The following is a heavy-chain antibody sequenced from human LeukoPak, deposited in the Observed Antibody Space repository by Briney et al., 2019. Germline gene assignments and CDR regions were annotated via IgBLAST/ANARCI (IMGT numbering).Heavy chain of an antibody. Sequence: ASVKVSCKASGGTFSSYAISWVRQAPGQGLEWTGRIIPIFGIANYAQKFQGRVTITADKSTCTAYMELSSLRSEDTAVYYCARGLVGVWPFDYWGQGTLVTVSS. CDR2: IIPIFGIA. V-gene: IGHV1-69*04. CDR3: ARGLVGVWPFDY. J-gene: IGHJ4*02. CDR1: GGTFSSYA. D-gene: IGHD1-26*01.